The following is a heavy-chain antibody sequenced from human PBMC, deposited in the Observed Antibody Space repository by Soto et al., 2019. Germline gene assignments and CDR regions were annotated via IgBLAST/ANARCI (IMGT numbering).Heavy chain of an antibody. Sequence: PGGSLRLSCAASGFTFSSYSMNWVRQAPGKGLEWVSSISSSSSYIYYADSVKGRFTISRDNAKNSLYLQMNSLRAEDTAVYYCARDGTYYYDSSGYYNPRGEGYAFDIWGQGTMVTGSS. D-gene: IGHD3-22*01. CDR1: GFTFSSYS. CDR3: ARDGTYYYDSSGYYNPRGEGYAFDI. J-gene: IGHJ3*02. V-gene: IGHV3-21*01. CDR2: ISSSSSYI.